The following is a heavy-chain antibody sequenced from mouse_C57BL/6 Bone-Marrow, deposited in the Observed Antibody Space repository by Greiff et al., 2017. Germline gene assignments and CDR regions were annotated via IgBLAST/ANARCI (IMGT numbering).Heavy chain of an antibody. CDR1: CYTFTSYW. V-gene: IGHV1-59*01. J-gene: IGHJ3*01. D-gene: IGHD1-1*01. CDR2: IDPSDSYT. CDR3: ARWDTTVPY. Sequence: QVQLQQPGAELVRPGTSVKLSCKASCYTFTSYWMHWVKQRPGQGLEWIGVIDPSDSYTNYNQKFKGKATLTVDTSSSTAYMQLSSLTSEDSAVYYCARWDTTVPYWGQGTLVTVSA.